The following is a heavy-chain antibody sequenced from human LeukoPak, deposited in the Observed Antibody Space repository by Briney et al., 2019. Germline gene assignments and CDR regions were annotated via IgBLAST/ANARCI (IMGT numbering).Heavy chain of an antibody. D-gene: IGHD4-23*01. CDR2: VYHSGSP. V-gene: IGHV4-59*08. CDR1: GGSISRYF. J-gene: IGHJ4*02. Sequence: SETLSLTCTVSGGSISRYFWSWIRQPPGKGLEWVGSVYHSGSPNYIPSLKSRVTISLDTPKNQLSLRLSSVTAADTAVYYCARLTQITAWYIHYWGQGTLVTVSS. CDR3: ARLTQITAWYIHY.